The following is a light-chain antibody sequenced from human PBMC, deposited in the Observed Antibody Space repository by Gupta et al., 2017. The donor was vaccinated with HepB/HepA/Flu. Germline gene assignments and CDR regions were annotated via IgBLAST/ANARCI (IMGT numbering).Light chain of an antibody. V-gene: IGLV1-40*01. Sequence: QSVLTQPPSVSGAPGQRVTISCPGSNSNIGAGYDVHWYQQLPGTAPKLLIYDNINRPSGVPDRFSGSRSGTSASLAIAGLQGEDEAEYYCQSYDRTLNAVVFGAGTKLTVL. J-gene: IGLJ3*02. CDR2: DNI. CDR1: NSNIGAGYD. CDR3: QSYDRTLNAVV.